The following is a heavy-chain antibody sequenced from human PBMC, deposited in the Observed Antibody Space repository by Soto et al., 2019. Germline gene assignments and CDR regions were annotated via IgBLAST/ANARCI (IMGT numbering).Heavy chain of an antibody. Sequence: GGSLRLSCAASGFTFSSYWMSWVRQAPGKGLERVANIKQDGSEKYYVDSVKGRFTISRDNAKNSLYLQMNSLRAEDTAVYYCARLLWFGELSGQYFDYWGQGTLVTVSS. CDR3: ARLLWFGELSGQYFDY. J-gene: IGHJ4*02. V-gene: IGHV3-7*05. D-gene: IGHD3-10*01. CDR2: IKQDGSEK. CDR1: GFTFSSYW.